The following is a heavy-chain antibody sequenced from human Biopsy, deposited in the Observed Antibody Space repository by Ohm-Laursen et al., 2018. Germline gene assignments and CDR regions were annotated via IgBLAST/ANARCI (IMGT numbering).Heavy chain of an antibody. D-gene: IGHD7-27*01. CDR3: ARLTGDPSY. J-gene: IGHJ4*02. CDR1: GGSIKSYY. V-gene: IGHV4-59*07. CDR2: IYYTGHT. Sequence: SDTLSLTCLVSGGSIKSYYWNWIRQSPGKGLEWIGFIYYTGHTNYSPSLKSRATISVDTSKNQFSLKVISVTAADTAVYYCARLTGDPSYWGQGILVTVSS.